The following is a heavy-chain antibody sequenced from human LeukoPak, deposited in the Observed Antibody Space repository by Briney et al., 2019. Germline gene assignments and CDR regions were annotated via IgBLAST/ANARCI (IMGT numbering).Heavy chain of an antibody. D-gene: IGHD2-21*01. CDR3: ARGISGGFDI. CDR1: GYIFTAYH. CDR2: IIPNSGAT. V-gene: IGHV1-2*06. Sequence: ASVKVSCKPSGYIFTAYHLHWVRQAPGQGLEWMGRIIPNSGATNYAQNFQGRVTMTRDTSIGTAYMELSRLSPDDTAVYYCARGISGGFDIWGQGTKVTVSS. J-gene: IGHJ3*02.